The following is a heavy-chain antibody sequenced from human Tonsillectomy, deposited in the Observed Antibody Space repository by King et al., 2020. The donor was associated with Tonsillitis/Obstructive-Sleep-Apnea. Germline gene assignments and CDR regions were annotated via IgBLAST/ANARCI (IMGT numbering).Heavy chain of an antibody. CDR3: ARGSKFDILSGHQIFDH. J-gene: IGHJ4*02. CDR2: VCVAVGT. CDR1: GFCFTRFD. V-gene: IGHV3-13*04. D-gene: IGHD3-9*01. Sequence: VQLVESGGGLVQPGGALRLFCAASGFCFTRFDMHWVGQVTGKGLELVSGVCVAVGTYYPDSVKGRFLISKENAKNSLYLQLNSLRAGDTAVYYCARGSKFDILSGHQIFDHWGQGTLVTVSS.